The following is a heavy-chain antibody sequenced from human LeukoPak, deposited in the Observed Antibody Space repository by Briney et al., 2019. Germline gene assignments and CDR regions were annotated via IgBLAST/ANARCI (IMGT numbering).Heavy chain of an antibody. J-gene: IGHJ3*02. CDR1: GGSIRSYY. V-gene: IGHV4-59*01. D-gene: IGHD6-13*01. CDR3: ARDLYSSTWWGAFDI. CDR2: IYYSGST. Sequence: SETLSLTCTVSGGSIRSYYWSWIRQPPGKGLEWIGYIYYSGSTNYNPSLKSRITISVDTSKNQFSLKLSSVTAADTAVYYCARDLYSSTWWGAFDIWGQGTMVAVSS.